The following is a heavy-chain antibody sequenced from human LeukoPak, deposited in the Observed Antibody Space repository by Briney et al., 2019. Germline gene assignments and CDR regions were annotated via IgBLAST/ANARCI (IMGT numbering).Heavy chain of an antibody. D-gene: IGHD3-16*02. CDR3: ARMSFHGRDY. V-gene: IGHV4-34*01. J-gene: IGHJ4*02. CDR2: INHSGST. Sequence: SLTXXXXGGSXSGYYWSWIRQPPGKGLEWIGEINHSGSTNYNPSLKSRVTISVDTSKNQFSLKLSSVTAADTAVYYCARMSFHGRDYWGQGTLVTVSS. CDR1: GGSXSGYY.